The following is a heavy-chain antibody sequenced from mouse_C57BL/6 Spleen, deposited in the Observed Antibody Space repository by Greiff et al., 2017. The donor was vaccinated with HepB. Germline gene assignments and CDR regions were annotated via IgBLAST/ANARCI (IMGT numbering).Heavy chain of an antibody. CDR1: GYSITSGYG. Sequence: DVQLVESGPGLVKPSQSLSLTCTVTGYSITSGYGWNWIRQFPGNKLEWMGYISYSGSTNYNPSLKSRISITRDTSKNQFFLQLNSVTTEDTATYYCARTARIKYWCQGTTLTVAS. CDR2: ISYSGST. D-gene: IGHD1-2*01. V-gene: IGHV3-2*02. CDR3: ARTARIKY. J-gene: IGHJ2*01.